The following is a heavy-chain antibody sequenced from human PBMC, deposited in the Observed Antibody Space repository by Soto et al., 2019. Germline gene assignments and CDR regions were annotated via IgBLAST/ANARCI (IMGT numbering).Heavy chain of an antibody. CDR3: ARISLVKNYYYGMDV. J-gene: IGHJ6*02. V-gene: IGHV2-70*01. D-gene: IGHD2-15*01. CDR1: GFSLSTSGMC. Sequence: SGPTLVNPTHTLTLTCTFSGFSLSTSGMCVSWIRQPPGKALEWLALIDWDDDKYYSTSLKTRLTISKDTSKNQVVLTMTNMDPVDTATYYCARISLVKNYYYGMDVWGQGTTVTVSS. CDR2: IDWDDDK.